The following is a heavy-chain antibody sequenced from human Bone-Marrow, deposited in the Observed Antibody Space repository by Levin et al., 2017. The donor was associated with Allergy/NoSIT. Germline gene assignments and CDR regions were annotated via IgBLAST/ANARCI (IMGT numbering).Heavy chain of an antibody. CDR1: GFTFSDYY. CDR2: ISSSSSYT. D-gene: IGHD6-13*01. V-gene: IGHV3-11*05. Sequence: GGSLRLSCAASGFTFSDYYMSWIRQAPGKGLEWVSYISSSSSYTNYADSVKGRFTISRDNAKNSLYLQMNSLRAEDTAVYYCARGSGIAAAGTCFDYWGQGTLVTVSS. J-gene: IGHJ4*02. CDR3: ARGSGIAAAGTCFDY.